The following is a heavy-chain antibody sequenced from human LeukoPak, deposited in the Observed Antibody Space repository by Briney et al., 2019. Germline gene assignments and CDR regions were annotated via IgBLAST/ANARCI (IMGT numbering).Heavy chain of an antibody. J-gene: IGHJ6*02. V-gene: IGHV1-8*01. D-gene: IGHD5-24*01. CDR3: ARRWERSMDV. Sequence: ASVQGSCQAPRFNFPTSDFNWVGPATGQGRERMGCMNPNAGHAGYAQKFQGRGSMTRDTSISTAYRELSSLGSEGTAVYYCARRWERSMDVWGQGTPVTVSS. CDR2: MNPNAGHA. CDR1: RFNFPTSD.